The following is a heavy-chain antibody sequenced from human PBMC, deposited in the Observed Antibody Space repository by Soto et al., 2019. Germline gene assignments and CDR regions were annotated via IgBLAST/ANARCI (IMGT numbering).Heavy chain of an antibody. Sequence: QVQLVQSGAEVKKPGSSVKVSCKASGGTFSSYTITWVRQAPGQGLEWVGRIIPILGIANYAQEFQGRVTITADKPTSTAYMELSSLRSEDTAMYYCARDSVVVPAAINWFDPWGQGTLVTVSS. CDR3: ARDSVVVPAAINWFDP. D-gene: IGHD2-2*01. CDR2: IIPILGIA. J-gene: IGHJ5*02. V-gene: IGHV1-69*08. CDR1: GGTFSSYT.